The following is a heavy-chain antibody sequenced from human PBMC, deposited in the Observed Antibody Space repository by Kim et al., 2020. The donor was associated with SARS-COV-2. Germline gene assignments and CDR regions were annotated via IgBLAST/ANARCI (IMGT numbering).Heavy chain of an antibody. Sequence: GGSLRLSCAASGFTFSSYAMTWVRQAPGKGLEWVAAISGSGGSTYYADSVKGRFTISRDNSKNTLYLQMTSLRAEETAVYYCAKDKYCSSTSCYGMGWYLDLWGRGTLVTVSS. CDR2: ISGSGGST. CDR1: GFTFSSYA. J-gene: IGHJ2*01. CDR3: AKDKYCSSTSCYGMGWYLDL. D-gene: IGHD2-2*01. V-gene: IGHV3-23*01.